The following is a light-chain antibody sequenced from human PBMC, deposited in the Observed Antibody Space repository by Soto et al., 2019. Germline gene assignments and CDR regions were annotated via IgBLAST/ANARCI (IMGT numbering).Light chain of an antibody. CDR1: SSDVGGYNY. J-gene: IGLJ1*01. V-gene: IGLV2-11*01. Sequence: QSALTQPRSVSGSPGQSVTISCTGTSSDVGGYNYVSWYQQQPGKAPKLMIYDVAKRPSWVPDRFSGSKSGNTASLTISGLQVEDEADYYCCSYAGTSYVFGTGTKLTVL. CDR3: CSYAGTSYV. CDR2: DVA.